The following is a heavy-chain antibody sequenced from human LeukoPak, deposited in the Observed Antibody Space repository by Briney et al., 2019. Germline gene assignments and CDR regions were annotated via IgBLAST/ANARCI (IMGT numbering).Heavy chain of an antibody. CDR2: IWANGITE. CDR1: GFTFSAYG. CDR3: ARDASLYADDY. J-gene: IGHJ4*02. Sequence: GRSLRLSCAAPGFTFSAYGMHWVRQAPGKGLEWVAVIWANGITEHYADSVKGRFTISRDNSKSTLYLQMNSLTAEDTAIYYCARDASLYADDYWGQGTLVTVSS. D-gene: IGHD2-2*01. V-gene: IGHV3-33*01.